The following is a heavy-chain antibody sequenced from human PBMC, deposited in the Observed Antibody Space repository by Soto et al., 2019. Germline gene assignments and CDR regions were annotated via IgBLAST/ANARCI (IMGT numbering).Heavy chain of an antibody. CDR3: ARECNEYRSSAWVGFGYCDL. CDR1: GYTFTSYA. CDR2: INAGNGNT. Sequence: QVQLVQSGAEVKKPGASVKVSCKASGYTFTSYAMHWVRQAPGQRLEWMGWINAGNGNTKYSQKFQGRVNITGDTAASTAYMELSSLRPEDTAVYYCARECNEYRSSAWVGFGYCDLWGRGTLVTVSS. D-gene: IGHD6-6*01. V-gene: IGHV1-3*01. J-gene: IGHJ2*01.